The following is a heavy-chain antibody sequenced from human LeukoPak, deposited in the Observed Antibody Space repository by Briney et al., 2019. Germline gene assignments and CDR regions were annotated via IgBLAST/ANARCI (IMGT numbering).Heavy chain of an antibody. Sequence: PSETLSLTCAVYGGSFSGYYWSWIRQPPGKGLEWIGEINHSGSTNYNPSLKSRVTISVDTSKNQFSLKLSSVTAADTAVYYCSREAGIATALVWFDPWGQGTLVTVSS. J-gene: IGHJ5*02. V-gene: IGHV4-34*01. CDR1: GGSFSGYY. CDR3: SREAGIATALVWFDP. D-gene: IGHD6-13*01. CDR2: INHSGST.